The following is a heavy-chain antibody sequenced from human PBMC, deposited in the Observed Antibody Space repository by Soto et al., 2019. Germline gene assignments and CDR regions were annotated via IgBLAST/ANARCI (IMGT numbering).Heavy chain of an antibody. CDR3: ARGMTPPGAPAWYYFDS. CDR2: FSLSGTT. D-gene: IGHD2-8*02. CDR1: GASITGSSY. Sequence: SAPLSITCTVSGASITGSSYWSWIRQPAGKGLEWIGRFSLSGTTNYNPSLRSRVTMSADVSKNQFSLRLTSVTAADTALYYCARGMTPPGAPAWYYFDSWGQGTLVTVSS. V-gene: IGHV4-4*07. J-gene: IGHJ4*02.